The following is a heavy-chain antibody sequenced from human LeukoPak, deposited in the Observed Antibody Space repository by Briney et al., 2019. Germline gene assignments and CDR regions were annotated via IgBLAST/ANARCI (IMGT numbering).Heavy chain of an antibody. V-gene: IGHV1-46*01. Sequence: ASVKVSCKASGYTFTSNYIHWVRQAPGQGLEWMGMIYPRDGSTSYAQKFQGRVTVTRDASTSTVHVELSGLRSEDTAVYYCARDQEGFDYWGQGTLVTVSS. J-gene: IGHJ4*02. CDR3: ARDQEGFDY. CDR2: IYPRDGST. CDR1: GYTFTSNY.